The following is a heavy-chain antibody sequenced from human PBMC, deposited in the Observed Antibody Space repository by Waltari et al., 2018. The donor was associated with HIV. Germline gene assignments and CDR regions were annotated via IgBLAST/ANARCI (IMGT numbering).Heavy chain of an antibody. V-gene: IGHV4-59*01. Sequence: QVQLQESGPGLVKPSETLSLTCTVSGGSISSYYWSWIRQPPGKGLEWIGYIYYSGSTNYKPSLKSRVTISVDTSKNQFSLKLSSVTAADTAVYYCARDRYDSSGYNLRGYYYGMDVWGQGTTVTVSS. CDR2: IYYSGST. D-gene: IGHD3-22*01. CDR3: ARDRYDSSGYNLRGYYYGMDV. J-gene: IGHJ6*02. CDR1: GGSISSYY.